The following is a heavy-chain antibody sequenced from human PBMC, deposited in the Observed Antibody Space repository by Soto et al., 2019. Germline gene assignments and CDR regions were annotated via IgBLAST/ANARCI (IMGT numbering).Heavy chain of an antibody. CDR1: GASISSGAYF. CDR2: IYDSGSS. Sequence: SETLSLTCTVSGASISSGAYFWIWIRHSPGKGLEWIGYIYDSGSSYYNPSLKSRVTMSVDTSKNQFSLKLSSVTAADTAVYYCAREKGYISGPKNFDYWGQGTLVTVSS. D-gene: IGHD5-12*01. V-gene: IGHV4-30-4*01. CDR3: AREKGYISGPKNFDY. J-gene: IGHJ4*02.